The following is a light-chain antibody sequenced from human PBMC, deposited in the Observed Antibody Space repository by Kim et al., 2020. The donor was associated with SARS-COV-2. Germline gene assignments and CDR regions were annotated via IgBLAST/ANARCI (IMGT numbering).Light chain of an antibody. CDR3: NSRDSSGNHQV. CDR1: RLRNYY. Sequence: ALGQTVRITCQGDRLRNYYASWYQQKPGQAPILVIYGKTNRPSGIPDRFSGSNSGNTASLTIPGAQAEDEADYYCNSRDSSGNHQVFGGGTKLTVL. J-gene: IGLJ2*01. CDR2: GKT. V-gene: IGLV3-19*01.